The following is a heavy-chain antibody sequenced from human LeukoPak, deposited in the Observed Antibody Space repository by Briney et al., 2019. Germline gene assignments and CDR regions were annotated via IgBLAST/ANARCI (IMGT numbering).Heavy chain of an antibody. CDR3: ARGRGYSSGWYGDWFDP. V-gene: IGHV1-8*01. CDR1: GYTFTSYD. J-gene: IGHJ5*02. D-gene: IGHD6-19*01. Sequence: ASVKVSCKASGYTFTSYDINWVRQATGQGLEWMGWMNPNSGNTGYAQKFQGRVTMTRNTSISTAYMELSSLRSEGTAVYYCARGRGYSSGWYGDWFDPWGQGTLVTVSS. CDR2: MNPNSGNT.